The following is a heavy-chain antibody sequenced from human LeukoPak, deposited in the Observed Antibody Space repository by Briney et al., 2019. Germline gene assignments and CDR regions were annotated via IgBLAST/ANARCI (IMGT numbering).Heavy chain of an antibody. CDR2: IYYGGST. CDR3: ARHGNHYYGSGGFDY. V-gene: IGHV4-39*01. Sequence: SETLSLTCTVSGGSISSSYYWGWIRQPPGKGLDWIGSIYYGGSTYYNPSLRSRVTTSVDTSKNQFSLKLTSVTAADTAVYYCARHGNHYYGSGGFDYWGQGTLATGSS. D-gene: IGHD3-10*01. CDR1: GGSISSSYY. J-gene: IGHJ4*02.